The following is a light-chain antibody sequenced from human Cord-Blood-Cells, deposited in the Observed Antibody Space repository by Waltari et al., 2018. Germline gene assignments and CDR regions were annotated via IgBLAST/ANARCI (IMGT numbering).Light chain of an antibody. CDR1: QSVSSSY. V-gene: IGKV3-20*01. CDR3: HHYVSSPPYT. Sequence: EIVMTQSPGTLLSPGERATLSCRASQSVSSSYLAWYQQKPGQAPRLLIYGASSSATGIPDSFSGSGSGTDLTLTISRLKPEDFSVYYCHHYVSSPPYTFCHRTKLNIK. CDR2: GAS. J-gene: IGKJ2*01.